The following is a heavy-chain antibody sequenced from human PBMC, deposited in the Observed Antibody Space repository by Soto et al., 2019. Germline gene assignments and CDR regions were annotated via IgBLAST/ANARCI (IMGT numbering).Heavy chain of an antibody. J-gene: IGHJ4*02. CDR1: GGSISSYY. CDR3: ARHAVGIEVVVADEIYY. CDR2: IYYSGST. V-gene: IGHV4-59*08. D-gene: IGHD2-15*01. Sequence: SETLSLTCTVSGGSISSYYWSWIRQPPGKGLEWIGYIYYSGSTNYNPSLKSRVTISVDTSKNQFSLKLSSVTAADTAVYYCARHAVGIEVVVADEIYYWSQGTLVTVS.